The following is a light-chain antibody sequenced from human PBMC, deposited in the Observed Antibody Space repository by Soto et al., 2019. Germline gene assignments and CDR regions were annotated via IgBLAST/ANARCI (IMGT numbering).Light chain of an antibody. CDR2: EVS. Sequence: QSALTQPASVSGSLGQSITISCTGTSSDIGGYKYVSWYQQHPGKAPKLIIFEVSNRPSGVSDRFSGSNSGNTASLTISGLQAEDVADYYCTSYSRYRVLVFGGGTKGTVL. V-gene: IGLV2-14*01. CDR3: TSYSRYRVLV. CDR1: SSDIGGYKY. J-gene: IGLJ3*02.